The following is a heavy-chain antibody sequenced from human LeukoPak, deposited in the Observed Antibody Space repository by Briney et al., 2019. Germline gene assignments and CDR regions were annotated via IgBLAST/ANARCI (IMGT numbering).Heavy chain of an antibody. J-gene: IGHJ4*02. CDR1: GFTLSSYS. CDR3: AKAPYYYGSGSYFMD. CDR2: ISSDSIYI. Sequence: GGSLRLSCAASGFTLSSYSMNWVRQAPGKGLEWVSSISSDSIYIYYADSVKGRFTSSRDNAKNSLYLQMNSLRAEDTAVYYCAKAPYYYGSGSYFMDWGQGTLVTVSS. V-gene: IGHV3-21*01. D-gene: IGHD3-10*01.